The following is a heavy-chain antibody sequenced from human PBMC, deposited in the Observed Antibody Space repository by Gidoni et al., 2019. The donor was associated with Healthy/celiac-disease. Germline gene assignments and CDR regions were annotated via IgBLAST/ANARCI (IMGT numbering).Heavy chain of an antibody. CDR3: AREWYYYYGMDV. V-gene: IGHV4-34*01. J-gene: IGHJ6*02. CDR1: GGSFSGYY. CDR2: LNHSGST. Sequence: QGQLKQWGAGRWKRSETRSLTCAVEGGSFSGYYWSWTRQPRGKGLEWSGELNHSGSTNYTPSRQIRVTISVDTSQIPFSLRLSSVTAAAAAVYYCAREWYYYYGMDVWGHGTTVTVSS. D-gene: IGHD1-26*01.